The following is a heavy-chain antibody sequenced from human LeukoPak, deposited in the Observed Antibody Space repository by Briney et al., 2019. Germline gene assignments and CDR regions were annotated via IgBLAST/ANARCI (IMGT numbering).Heavy chain of an antibody. CDR3: ASRGGDSSGYYYWDY. CDR1: GYTFTGYY. Sequence: ASVKVSCKASGYTFTGYYMHWVRQAPGQGLEWMGWINPNSGGTNYAQKFQGRVTMTRDTSISTAYMELSRLRSDDTAVYYCASRGGDSSGYYYWDYWGQGTLVTVSS. V-gene: IGHV1-2*02. J-gene: IGHJ4*02. D-gene: IGHD3-22*01. CDR2: INPNSGGT.